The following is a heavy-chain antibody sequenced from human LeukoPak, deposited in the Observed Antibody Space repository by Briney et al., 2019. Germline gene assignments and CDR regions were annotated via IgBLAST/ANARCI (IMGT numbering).Heavy chain of an antibody. CDR3: AKTTYYYGSGSSYPIDY. D-gene: IGHD3-10*01. CDR1: GFTFSDYA. J-gene: IGHJ4*02. V-gene: IGHV3-23*01. Sequence: PGGSLRLSCAASGFTFSDYAMSWVRQAPGKGLEWVSSVSGSGGRTYYADSVKGRFTISRDNSKNTLYLQMNGLRAEDTAVYYCAKTTYYYGSGSSYPIDYWGQGTLVTVSS. CDR2: VSGSGGRT.